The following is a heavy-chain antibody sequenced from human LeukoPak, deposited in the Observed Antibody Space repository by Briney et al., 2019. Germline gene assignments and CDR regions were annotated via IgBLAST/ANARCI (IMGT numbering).Heavy chain of an antibody. CDR3: ARDRGGDSTAYSDY. J-gene: IGHJ4*02. V-gene: IGHV3-53*01. Sequence: GGSLRLSCTVSGFTFGDYAMSWIRQAPGKGLEWVSVIYSGGSTYYADSVKGRFTISRDNSKNTLYLQMNSLRAEDTAVYYCARDRGGDSTAYSDYWGQGTLVTVSS. CDR2: IYSGGST. D-gene: IGHD3-22*01. CDR1: GFTFGDYA.